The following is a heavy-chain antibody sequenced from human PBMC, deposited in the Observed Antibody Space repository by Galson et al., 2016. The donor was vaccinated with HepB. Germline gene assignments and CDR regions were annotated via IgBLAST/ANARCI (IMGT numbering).Heavy chain of an antibody. V-gene: IGHV3-23*01. D-gene: IGHD6-13*01. CDR2: ISGSGGVT. J-gene: IGHJ4*02. CDR3: AKGGLSTIAGTDPGDY. CDR1: GFTFNSYA. Sequence: SLRLSCAASGFTFNSYAMKWVRQAPGKGLEWVAGISGSGGVTYYADSVRGRFTIYRENSKNSLYLQMNSLTTDDTALYYGAKGGLSTIAGTDPGDYWGQGTLVTVSS.